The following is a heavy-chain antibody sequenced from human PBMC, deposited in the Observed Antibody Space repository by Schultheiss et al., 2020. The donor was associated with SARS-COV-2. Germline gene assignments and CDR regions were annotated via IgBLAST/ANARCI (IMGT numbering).Heavy chain of an antibody. Sequence: AGSLRLSCAASGFTFSSYGMHWVRQAPGKGLEWVAVISYDGSNKYYADSVKGRFTISRDNAKNSLYLQMNSLRAEDTAVYYCARSMDVYYYYGMDVWGQGTTVTVSS. J-gene: IGHJ6*02. CDR2: ISYDGSNK. D-gene: IGHD2-2*03. CDR1: GFTFSSYG. CDR3: ARSMDVYYYYGMDV. V-gene: IGHV3-30*03.